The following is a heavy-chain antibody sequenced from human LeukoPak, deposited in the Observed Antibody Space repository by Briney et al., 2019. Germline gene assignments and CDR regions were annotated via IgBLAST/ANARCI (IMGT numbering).Heavy chain of an antibody. CDR2: INYSGST. CDR3: ARDGRGRYRANNYYFDY. V-gene: IGHV4-39*02. J-gene: IGHJ4*02. CDR1: GGGSISSSNHY. Sequence: SETLSLTCTVSGGGSISSSNHYWGWIRQPPGKGLEWIGSINYSGSTQYNPSLKSRVTISADTSKDQFSLKLSSVTAADTAVYYCARDGRGRYRANNYYFDYWGQGTLVTVSS. D-gene: IGHD5-12*01.